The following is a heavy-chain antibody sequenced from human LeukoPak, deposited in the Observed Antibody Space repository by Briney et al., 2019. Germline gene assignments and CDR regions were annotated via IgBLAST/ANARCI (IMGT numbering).Heavy chain of an antibody. Sequence: SVKVSCKASGGIFNDYSISWVRQAPGQGLEWMGRIIPILNVPNYAQKFEGRVTITADKSTNIAYMELSSLKSEDTAVYFCARDRPRARYFDYWGQGTLVSVPS. CDR1: GGIFNDYS. CDR3: ARDRPRARYFDY. D-gene: IGHD2-15*01. J-gene: IGHJ4*02. CDR2: IIPILNVP. V-gene: IGHV1-69*04.